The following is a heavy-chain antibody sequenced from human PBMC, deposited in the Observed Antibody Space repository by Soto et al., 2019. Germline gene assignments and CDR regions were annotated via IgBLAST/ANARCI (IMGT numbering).Heavy chain of an antibody. V-gene: IGHV3-33*01. CDR2: IWYDGSNK. CDR3: ARTPPGSYYDFWRQNYYYYYGMDV. D-gene: IGHD3-3*01. CDR1: GFTFSSYG. J-gene: IGHJ6*02. Sequence: GGSLRLSCAASGFTFSSYGMHWVRQAPGKGLEWVAVIWYDGSNKYYADSVKGRFTISRDNSKNTLYLQMNSLRAEDTAVYYCARTPPGSYYDFWRQNYYYYYGMDVWGQGTTVTVSS.